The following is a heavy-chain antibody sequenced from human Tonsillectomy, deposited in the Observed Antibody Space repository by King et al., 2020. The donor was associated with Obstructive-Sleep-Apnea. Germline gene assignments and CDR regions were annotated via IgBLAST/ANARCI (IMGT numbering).Heavy chain of an antibody. V-gene: IGHV3-23*04. J-gene: IGHJ4*02. CDR2: ISGSGGST. Sequence: VQLVESGGGLVQPGGSLRLSCAASGFTFSSYAMSWVRQAPGKGLEWGSGISGSGGSTYYADSVKGRFTISRDNSKNTLYLQMNSLRAEDTAVYYCAKMTVDCSGGSCYPTDYWGQGTLVTVSS. D-gene: IGHD2-15*01. CDR1: GFTFSSYA. CDR3: AKMTVDCSGGSCYPTDY.